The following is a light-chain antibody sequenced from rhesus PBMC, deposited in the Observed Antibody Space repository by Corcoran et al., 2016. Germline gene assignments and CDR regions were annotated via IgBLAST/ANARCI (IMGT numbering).Light chain of an antibody. Sequence: AAPTQSPSVSWSAGQSVTISCTGTSSDIGYYNAVSWYQQHPGKAPKLMIYEVSKRPSWVSDRFSGSKSGNTASLTISRLQAEDEAYYYCSSNAGSGTCIFGTGTRLSVL. CDR3: SSNAGSGTCI. V-gene: IGLV2-19*02. CDR2: EVS. J-gene: IGLJ1*01. CDR1: SSDIGYYNA.